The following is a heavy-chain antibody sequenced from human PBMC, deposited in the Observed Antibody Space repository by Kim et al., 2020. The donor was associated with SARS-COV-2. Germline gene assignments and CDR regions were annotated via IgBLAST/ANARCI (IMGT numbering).Heavy chain of an antibody. CDR3: AREQWLVPATFDY. D-gene: IGHD6-19*01. J-gene: IGHJ4*02. Sequence: SETLSLTCTVSGGSISSSSYYWGWIRQPPGKGLEWIGSIYYSGSTYYNPSLKSRVTISVDTSKNQFSLKLSSVTAADTAVYYCAREQWLVPATFDYWGQGTLVTVSS. V-gene: IGHV4-39*01. CDR2: IYYSGST. CDR1: GGSISSSSYY.